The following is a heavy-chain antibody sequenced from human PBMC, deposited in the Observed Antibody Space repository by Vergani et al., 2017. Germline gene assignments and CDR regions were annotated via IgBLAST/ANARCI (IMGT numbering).Heavy chain of an antibody. CDR2: IYHSGST. J-gene: IGHJ4*02. Sequence: QVQLQESGPGLVKPSETLSLTCAVSGYSISSGYYWGWIRQPPGKGLEWIGSIYHSGSTYYNPSLKSRVTISVDTSKNQFSLKLSSVTAADTAVYYCATTMIVVVSPTKRGGAFDYWGQGTLVTVSS. CDR3: ATTMIVVVSPTKRGGAFDY. D-gene: IGHD3-22*01. V-gene: IGHV4-38-2*01. CDR1: GYSISSGYY.